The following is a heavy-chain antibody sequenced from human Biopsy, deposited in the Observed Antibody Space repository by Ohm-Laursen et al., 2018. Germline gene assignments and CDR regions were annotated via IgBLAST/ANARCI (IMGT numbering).Heavy chain of an antibody. J-gene: IGHJ5*02. CDR1: GYSFTNHD. CDR2: MNPDSGNT. V-gene: IGHV1-8*01. CDR3: ARADPPLFYYGSGSSNWFDP. Sequence: AASVKVSCKASGYSFTNHDINWVRQATGQGLEWMGWMNPDSGNTGYAQNFQGRVTMTRNTSISTAYMELSSLRSEDTAVYFCARADPPLFYYGSGSSNWFDPWGQGTLVTVSS. D-gene: IGHD3-10*01.